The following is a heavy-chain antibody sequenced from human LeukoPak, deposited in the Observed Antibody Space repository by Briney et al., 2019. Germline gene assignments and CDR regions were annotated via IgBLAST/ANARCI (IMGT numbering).Heavy chain of an antibody. CDR3: ARVRGYCSSTICYRYYFDY. J-gene: IGHJ4*02. Sequence: PSETLSLTCTVSGYSISSGYYWGWIRQPPGKGLEWIGTIDHSGSTYYNPSLKSRVTISVDTSKNQFSLKLTSVTAADTAVYYCARVRGYCSSTICYRYYFDYWGQGTLVTVSS. CDR2: IDHSGST. CDR1: GYSISSGYY. D-gene: IGHD2-2*01. V-gene: IGHV4-38-2*02.